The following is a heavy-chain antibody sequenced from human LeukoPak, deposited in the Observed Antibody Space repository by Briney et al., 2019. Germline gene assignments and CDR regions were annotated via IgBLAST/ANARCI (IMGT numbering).Heavy chain of an antibody. V-gene: IGHV4-34*01. CDR1: GGSFSGYY. D-gene: IGHD6-13*01. CDR3: ARSGYSSSWYVRGWFDP. Sequence: SETLSLTCAVYGGSFSGYYWSWIRQPPGKGLEWIGEINHSGSTNYNPSLKSRVTISVDTSKNQFSLKLSSVTAADTAVYYCARSGYSSSWYVRGWFDPWGQGTLVAVSS. CDR2: INHSGST. J-gene: IGHJ5*02.